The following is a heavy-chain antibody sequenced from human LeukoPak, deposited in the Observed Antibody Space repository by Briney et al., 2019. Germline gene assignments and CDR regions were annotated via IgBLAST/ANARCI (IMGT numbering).Heavy chain of an antibody. CDR2: IYYSGST. V-gene: IGHV4-39*01. CDR1: GGSISSGDYY. D-gene: IGHD5-18*01. J-gene: IGHJ4*02. CDR3: ARKAYSYGYALDS. Sequence: SETLSLTCTVSGGSISSGDYYWGWIRQPPGKGLEWIGSIYYSGSTYYNPSLKSRVTISVDTSKNQFSLKLSSVTAADTAVYYCARKAYSYGYALDSWGQGTLVTVSS.